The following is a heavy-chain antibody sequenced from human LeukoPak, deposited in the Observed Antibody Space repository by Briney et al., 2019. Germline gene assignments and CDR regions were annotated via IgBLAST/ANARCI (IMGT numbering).Heavy chain of an antibody. Sequence: SGGSPRLSCTASGFTFSNYWMHWVRQAPGKGLVWVSRINSDGSNTSYADSVKGRFTISRDNAKNTLYLQMNSLRAEDTAVYYCSYCSSTSCYAFWGQGTLVTVSS. CDR2: INSDGSNT. D-gene: IGHD2-2*01. CDR1: GFTFSNYW. V-gene: IGHV3-74*01. CDR3: SYCSSTSCYAF. J-gene: IGHJ4*02.